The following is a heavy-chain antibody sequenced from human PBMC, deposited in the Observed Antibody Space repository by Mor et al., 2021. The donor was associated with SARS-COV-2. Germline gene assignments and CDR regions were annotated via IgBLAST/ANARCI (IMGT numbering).Heavy chain of an antibody. V-gene: IGHV3-23*01. CDR3: AKDRAGLTVTTELDY. J-gene: IGHJ4*02. D-gene: IGHD4-17*01. Sequence: ADSVRGRVTISRDNSKNILYLQMNSLRAEDTAVYYCAKDRAGLTVTTELDYWGQG.